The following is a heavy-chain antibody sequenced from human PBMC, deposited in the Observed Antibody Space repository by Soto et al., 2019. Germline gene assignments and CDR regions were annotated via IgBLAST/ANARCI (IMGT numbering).Heavy chain of an antibody. D-gene: IGHD5-18*01. CDR1: GFTVSSYW. V-gene: IGHV3-74*01. CDR2: INSDGSTT. CDR3: ARVNPGYSYVNY. J-gene: IGHJ4*02. Sequence: PGGSLRLSCAASGFTVSSYWMLWLRQAPGKGLVWVSRINSDGSTTSYADSVKGRFTISRDNAKNTLYLQMNSLRAEDTAVYYCARVNPGYSYVNYWGQGTLVTVSS.